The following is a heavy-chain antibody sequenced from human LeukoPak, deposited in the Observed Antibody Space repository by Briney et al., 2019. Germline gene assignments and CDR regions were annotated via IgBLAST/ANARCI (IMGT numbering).Heavy chain of an antibody. D-gene: IGHD3-10*01. CDR3: ARGRLLRFYGSGSYYWFDP. J-gene: IGHJ5*02. CDR2: IYHSGST. Sequence: SETLSLTCTVSGYSISSGYYWGWIRQPPGKGLEWIGSIYHSGSTYYNPSLKSRVTISVDTSKNQFSLKLSSVTAADTAVYYCARGRLLRFYGSGSYYWFDPWGQGTLVTVSS. CDR1: GYSISSGYY. V-gene: IGHV4-38-2*02.